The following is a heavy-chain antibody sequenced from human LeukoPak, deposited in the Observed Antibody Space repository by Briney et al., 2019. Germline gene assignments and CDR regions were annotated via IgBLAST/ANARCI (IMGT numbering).Heavy chain of an antibody. D-gene: IGHD2/OR15-2a*01. V-gene: IGHV4-34*01. CDR3: AGGLSAKFDY. CDR2: INHSGST. J-gene: IGHJ4*02. CDR1: GGSFSGYY. Sequence: SETLSLTCAVYGGSFSGYYWSWIRQPPGKGLEWIGEINHSGSTNYNPSLKSRVTISVDTSKNQFSLKLSSVTAADTAVYYCAGGLSAKFDYWGQGTLVTVSS.